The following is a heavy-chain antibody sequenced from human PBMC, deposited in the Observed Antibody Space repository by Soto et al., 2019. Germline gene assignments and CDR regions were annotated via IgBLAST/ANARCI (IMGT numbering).Heavy chain of an antibody. D-gene: IGHD3-10*01. V-gene: IGHV1-69*13. Sequence: SVKVSCKVSGYTLTDLSMQWVRQAPGQGLEWMGGIIPIFGTANYAQKFQGRVTITADESTTTAYMELSSLRSEDTAVYYCAMAPYYYGSGSYRNNFDYWGQGTLVTVSS. CDR1: GYTLTDLS. CDR3: AMAPYYYGSGSYRNNFDY. J-gene: IGHJ4*02. CDR2: IIPIFGTA.